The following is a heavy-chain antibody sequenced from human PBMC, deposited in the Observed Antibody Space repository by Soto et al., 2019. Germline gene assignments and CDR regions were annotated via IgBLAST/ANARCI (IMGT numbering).Heavy chain of an antibody. CDR2: IYSGGST. J-gene: IGHJ4*02. CDR1: GFTVSSNY. CDR3: ARDDYIAAADY. D-gene: IGHD6-13*01. Sequence: EVQLVESGGGLVQPGGSLRLSCAASGFTVSSNYMSWVRQAPGKGLEWVSVIYSGGSTYYADSVKGRFTISRDNSKNTLYPQMNSLRAEDTAVYYCARDDYIAAADYWGQGTLVTVSS. V-gene: IGHV3-66*01.